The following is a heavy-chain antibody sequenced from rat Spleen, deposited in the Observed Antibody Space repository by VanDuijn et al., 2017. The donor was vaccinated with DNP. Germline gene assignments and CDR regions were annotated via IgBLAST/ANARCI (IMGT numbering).Heavy chain of an antibody. CDR3: VRWNSGHFDY. J-gene: IGHJ2*01. V-gene: IGHV5-22*01. D-gene: IGHD4-3*01. CDR2: IRYDGGTT. Sequence: EVQLVESGGGLVQPGRSLKLFCAASGFTFSDYYMAWVRQAPTKGLEWVAYIRYDGGTTKYGDSVKCRFTISRDNAKNTLYLQMNSLRSEDMATYYCVRWNSGHFDYWGQGVMVPVSS. CDR1: GFTFSDYY.